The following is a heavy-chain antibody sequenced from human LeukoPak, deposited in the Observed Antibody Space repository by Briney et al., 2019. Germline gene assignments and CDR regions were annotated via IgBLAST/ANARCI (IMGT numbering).Heavy chain of an antibody. Sequence: GGSLRLSCAASGFTFSSYSMNWVRQAPGKGLEWVSYISSSSSTIYYADSVKGRFTISRDNAKNSLYLQMNSLRAEDTAVYYCARDEGYCSSTSCLWGLFDPWGQGTLVTVSS. D-gene: IGHD2-2*01. J-gene: IGHJ5*02. CDR1: GFTFSSYS. CDR3: ARDEGYCSSTSCLWGLFDP. CDR2: ISSSSSTI. V-gene: IGHV3-48*04.